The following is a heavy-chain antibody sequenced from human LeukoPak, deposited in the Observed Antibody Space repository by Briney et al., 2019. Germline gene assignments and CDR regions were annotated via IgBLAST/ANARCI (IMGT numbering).Heavy chain of an antibody. V-gene: IGHV4-59*08. Sequence: PSETLSLTCTVSGGSISSYYWSWIRQPPGKGLEWIGYLYYSGSTNYNPSLKSRVTISVDTSKNQFSLKLNSVTAADTAVYYCARGRDGYNFLNRGEYYYFDYWGQGTLVTVSS. CDR3: ARGRDGYNFLNRGEYYYFDY. CDR2: LYYSGST. J-gene: IGHJ4*02. D-gene: IGHD5-24*01. CDR1: GGSISSYY.